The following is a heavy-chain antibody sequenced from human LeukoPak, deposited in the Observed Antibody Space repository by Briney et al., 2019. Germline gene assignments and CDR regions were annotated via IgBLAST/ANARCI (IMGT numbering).Heavy chain of an antibody. CDR1: GFTFTNHA. CDR3: SEDANYAPDNDNSGFFID. J-gene: IGHJ4*02. V-gene: IGHV3-23*01. CDR2: MSGGGDSD. D-gene: IGHD3-22*01. Sequence: GGSLRLSCAASGFTFTNHAMIWVRQTPGKGLEWVASMSGGGDSDYYADSVKGRFTVSRDKSKNTLYVQMNSLRGDDTAVYYYSEDANYAPDNDNSGFFIDWGQGTLVTVSS.